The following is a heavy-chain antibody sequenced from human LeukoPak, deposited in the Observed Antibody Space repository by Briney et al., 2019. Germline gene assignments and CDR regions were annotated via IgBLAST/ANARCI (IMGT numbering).Heavy chain of an antibody. J-gene: IGHJ4*02. Sequence: GGSLRLSCAASGFTFSSYAMSWVRQAPGKGLEWVSAISGGGDGTYYADSVKGRFTISRDNSKNTLYLQMNSLRAEDTAVYYCARGRRSTVTTGTTTPFDYWGQGTLVTVSS. D-gene: IGHD4-17*01. CDR3: ARGRRSTVTTGTTTPFDY. V-gene: IGHV3-23*01. CDR1: GFTFSSYA. CDR2: ISGGGDGT.